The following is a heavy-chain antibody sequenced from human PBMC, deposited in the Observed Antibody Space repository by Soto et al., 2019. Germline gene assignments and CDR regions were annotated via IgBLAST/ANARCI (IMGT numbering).Heavy chain of an antibody. V-gene: IGHV1-2*04. D-gene: IGHD1-1*01. Sequence: QVQLVQSGAEVKKPGASVKVSCKASGYTFTGYYMHWVRQAPGQGLEWMGWINPNSGGTNYAQKFQGWVTMTRDTSISTAYMELSRLRSDDTAVYYCARGHLVQLERPAFWDYWGQGTLVTVSS. CDR1: GYTFTGYY. CDR3: ARGHLVQLERPAFWDY. J-gene: IGHJ4*02. CDR2: INPNSGGT.